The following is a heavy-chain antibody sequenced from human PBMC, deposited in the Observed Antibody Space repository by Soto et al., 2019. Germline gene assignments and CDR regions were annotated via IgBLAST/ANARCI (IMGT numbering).Heavy chain of an antibody. V-gene: IGHV4-31*03. J-gene: IGHJ5*02. CDR2: IYYSGST. Sequence: QVQLQESGPGLVKPSQTLSLTCTVSGGSISSGGYFWSWIRQHPGKGLEWIGYIYYSGSTYYNPSLKSRVTISVDTSKNQFSLKLSSVTAADTAVYYCARVGIAAAGTKYNWFDPWGQGTLVTVSS. CDR3: ARVGIAAAGTKYNWFDP. D-gene: IGHD6-13*01. CDR1: GGSISSGGYF.